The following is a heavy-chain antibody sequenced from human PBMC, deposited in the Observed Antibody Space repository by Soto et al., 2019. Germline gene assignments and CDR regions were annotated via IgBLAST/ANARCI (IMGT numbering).Heavy chain of an antibody. J-gene: IGHJ4*02. Sequence: QVQLVQSGAEVKKPGASVKVSRKASGYTFTSYAMHWVRQAPGQRLEWMGWINAGNGNTKYSQKFQGRVTITRDTSASTAYMELSSLRSEDTAVYNCARGPGGPDGPGDYWGQGTLVTVSS. CDR3: ARGPGGPDGPGDY. V-gene: IGHV1-3*01. CDR1: GYTFTSYA. D-gene: IGHD2-15*01. CDR2: INAGNGNT.